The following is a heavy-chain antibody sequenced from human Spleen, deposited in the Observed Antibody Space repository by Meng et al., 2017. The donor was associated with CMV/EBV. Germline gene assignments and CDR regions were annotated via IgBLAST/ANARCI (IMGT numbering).Heavy chain of an antibody. Sequence: GESLKISCAASGFTFSSYAMSWVRQAPGKGLEWVSAISGSGGSTYYADSVKGRFTISRDNSKNTLYLQMNSLRAEDTAVYYCARDMDFGVVIMGYGMDVWGQGTTVTVSS. D-gene: IGHD3-3*01. CDR3: ARDMDFGVVIMGYGMDV. CDR1: GFTFSSYA. V-gene: IGHV3-23*01. J-gene: IGHJ6*02. CDR2: ISGSGGST.